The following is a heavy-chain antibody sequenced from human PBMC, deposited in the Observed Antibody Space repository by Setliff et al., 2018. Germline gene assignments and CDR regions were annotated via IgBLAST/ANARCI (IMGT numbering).Heavy chain of an antibody. J-gene: IGHJ4*02. CDR1: GGSISSYY. V-gene: IGHV4-59*12. CDR2: IYYSGST. CDR3: AKDFRDLGYSDY. Sequence: SETLSLTCTVSGGSISSYYWSWIRQPPGEGLEWIGYIYYSGSTNYNPSLKSRVTISVDTSKNQFSLKLSSVTAADTAVYYCAKDFRDLGYSDYWGQGTLVTVSS.